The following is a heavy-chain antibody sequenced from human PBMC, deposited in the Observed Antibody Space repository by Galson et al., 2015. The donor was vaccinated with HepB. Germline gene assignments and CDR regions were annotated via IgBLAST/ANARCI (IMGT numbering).Heavy chain of an antibody. CDR1: GYTFTSYY. V-gene: IGHV1-46*01. CDR3: ARDPVSYCSSTSCYPYYYYYGMDV. D-gene: IGHD2-2*01. J-gene: IGHJ6*02. CDR2: INPSGGST. Sequence: SVKVSCKASGYTFTSYYMHWVRQAPGQGLEWMGIINPSGGSTSYAQKFQGRVTMTRDTSTSTVYMELSSLRSEDTAVYYCARDPVSYCSSTSCYPYYYYYGMDVRGQGTTVTVSS.